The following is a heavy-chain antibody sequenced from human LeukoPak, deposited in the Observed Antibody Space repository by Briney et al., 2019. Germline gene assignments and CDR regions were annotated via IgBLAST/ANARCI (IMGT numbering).Heavy chain of an antibody. CDR2: IIPILGIA. CDR3: ATERWLTISTY. J-gene: IGHJ4*02. CDR1: GGTFSSYT. Sequence: ASVRVSCKASGGTFSSYTISWVRQAPGQGLEWMGRIIPILGIANYAQKFQGRVTITADKSTSTAYMELSSLRSEDTAVYYCATERWLTISTYWGQGTLVPVSS. V-gene: IGHV1-69*02. D-gene: IGHD5-24*01.